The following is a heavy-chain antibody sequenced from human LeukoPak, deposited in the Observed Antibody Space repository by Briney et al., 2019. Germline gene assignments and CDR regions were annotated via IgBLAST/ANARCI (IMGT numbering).Heavy chain of an antibody. CDR3: ASASSHRIAAGGDY. CDR1: GFTFSNYW. D-gene: IGHD6-13*01. J-gene: IGHJ4*02. Sequence: PGGSLRLSCAASGFTFSNYWVHWVRDGPGEGLGWVSRINSDGSSRNYADSVKGRFTISRDNAKNTLYLQMNSLRAEDTAVYYCASASSHRIAAGGDYWGQGTLVTVSS. CDR2: INSDGSSR. V-gene: IGHV3-74*01.